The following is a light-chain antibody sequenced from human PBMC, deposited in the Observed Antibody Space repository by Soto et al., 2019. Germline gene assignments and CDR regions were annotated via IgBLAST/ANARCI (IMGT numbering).Light chain of an antibody. CDR2: DVS. J-gene: IGLJ2*01. CDR3: SSYSISSTLGV. V-gene: IGLV2-14*01. CDR1: SSDVGSYNY. Sequence: QSALTQPASVSGSPGQSITISCTGTSSDVGSYNYVSWYQQHPGKAPKLMIYDVSNRPSGVSNRFSGSKSGNTASLTISGLQAEDEADYYCSSYSISSTLGVFGGGTKLTFL.